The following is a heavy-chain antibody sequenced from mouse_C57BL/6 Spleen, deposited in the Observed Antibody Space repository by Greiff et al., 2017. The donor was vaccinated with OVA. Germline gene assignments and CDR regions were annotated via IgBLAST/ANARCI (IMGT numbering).Heavy chain of an antibody. Sequence: QVQLKQSGAELVKPGASVKISCKASGYTFTSYWMHWVKQRPGQGLEWIGMIHPNSGSTNYNEKFKSKATLTVDKSSSTAYMQLSSLTSEDSAVYYCARGDYSNYDYYAMDYWGQGTSVTVSS. CDR1: GYTFTSYW. J-gene: IGHJ4*01. CDR3: ARGDYSNYDYYAMDY. D-gene: IGHD2-5*01. V-gene: IGHV1-64*01. CDR2: IHPNSGST.